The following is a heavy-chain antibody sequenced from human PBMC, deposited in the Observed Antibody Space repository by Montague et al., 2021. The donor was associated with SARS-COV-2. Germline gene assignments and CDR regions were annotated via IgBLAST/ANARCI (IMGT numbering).Heavy chain of an antibody. CDR2: IYHNGKT. D-gene: IGHD1-7*01. CDR3: AVELNYFFDY. Sequence: SETLSLTCNVSAASITTTRHLLGWTPQPPGKAPESIGSIYHNGKTYYNPSLERRALLSIDTSKNQFSLRLSSVIASHTAVYYCAVELNYFFDYWGQGFLVSVAP. V-gene: IGHV4-39*01. CDR1: AASITTTRHL. J-gene: IGHJ4*02.